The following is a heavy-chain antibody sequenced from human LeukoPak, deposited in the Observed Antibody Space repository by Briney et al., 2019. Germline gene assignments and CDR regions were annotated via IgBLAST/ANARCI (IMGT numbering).Heavy chain of an antibody. CDR3: AKGRVRFGDPYYFDY. CDR1: GFTFSSYG. D-gene: IGHD3-10*01. V-gene: IGHV3-30*02. CDR2: IRYDGSNK. Sequence: PGGVLRLSCAASGFTFSSYGMHWVRRAPGKGLEWVAFIRYDGSNKYYADSVKGRFTISRDNSKNTLYLQMNSLRAEDTAVYYCAKGRVRFGDPYYFDYWGQGTLVTVSS. J-gene: IGHJ4*02.